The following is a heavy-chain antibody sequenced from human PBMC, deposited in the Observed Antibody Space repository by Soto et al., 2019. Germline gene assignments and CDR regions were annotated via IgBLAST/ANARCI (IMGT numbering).Heavy chain of an antibody. V-gene: IGHV3-7*01. Sequence: GGSLRLSCAASGFTFTNYWMSWVRQAPGKGLEWVANIKEDGSETYHVDSVKGRFTISRDNAKNSLYLQMNSLRAEDTAVYYCARDYSSTTPFYRGQGTLVTVSS. CDR2: IKEDGSET. CDR3: ARDYSSTTPFY. CDR1: GFTFTNYW. D-gene: IGHD2-2*01. J-gene: IGHJ4*02.